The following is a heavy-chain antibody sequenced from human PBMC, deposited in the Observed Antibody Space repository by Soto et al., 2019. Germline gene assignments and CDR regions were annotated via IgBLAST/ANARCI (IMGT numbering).Heavy chain of an antibody. J-gene: IGHJ4*02. D-gene: IGHD5-12*01. V-gene: IGHV3-15*01. CDR2: IKSKTDGGTI. CDR1: GSTFSNAW. CDR3: TTAHPRGPDY. Sequence: SGGSLSLSCATSGSTFSNAWMNWVRPAPGKGLEWVGRIKSKTDGGTIDYPAPVKGRFTISRDDSRNTLYLQMNSLKTEDTAVYYCTTAHPRGPDYWGQGTLVTVSS.